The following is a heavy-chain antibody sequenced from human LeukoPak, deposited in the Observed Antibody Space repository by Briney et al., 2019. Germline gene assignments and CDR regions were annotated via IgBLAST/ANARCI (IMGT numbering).Heavy chain of an antibody. V-gene: IGHV1-2*06. J-gene: IGHJ4*02. CDR1: GYTFTGYY. CDR2: INPNSGGT. D-gene: IGHD2-2*01. CDR3: ARGYCSTSSCRGGHDY. Sequence: ASVKVSCKASGYTFTGYYMHWVRQAPGQGLEWMGRINPNSGGTNYAQKFQGRVTMTRDTSISTAYMEVSRLTSDDTAAYYCARGYCSTSSCRGGHDYWGQGTLVTVSS.